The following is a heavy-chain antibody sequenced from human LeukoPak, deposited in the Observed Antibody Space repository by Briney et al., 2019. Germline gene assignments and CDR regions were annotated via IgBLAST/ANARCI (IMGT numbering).Heavy chain of an antibody. V-gene: IGHV3-30-3*01. CDR1: GFTFSSYA. Sequence: GGSLRLSCAASGFTFSSYAIHWVRQAPGKGLEWVAVISYDGSNKYYADSVKGRFTISRDNSKNTLYLQMNSLRAEDTAVYYCARDTRYSGNYYYGMDVWGQGTTVTVSS. D-gene: IGHD1-26*01. CDR2: ISYDGSNK. CDR3: ARDTRYSGNYYYGMDV. J-gene: IGHJ6*02.